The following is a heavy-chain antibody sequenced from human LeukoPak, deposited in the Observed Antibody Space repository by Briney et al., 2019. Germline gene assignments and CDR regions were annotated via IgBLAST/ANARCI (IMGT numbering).Heavy chain of an antibody. Sequence: PGGSLRLSCAASGFTFSRYWMHWVRQAPGKGLVWVSRMNTDGSRTDYADSVKGRFTISRDNAKNTLYLQMNSLGVEDTAVHSCASDFGGHDDFWGQGILVTVSS. CDR2: MNTDGSRT. J-gene: IGHJ4*02. D-gene: IGHD4-23*01. CDR1: GFTFSRYW. CDR3: ASDFGGHDDF. V-gene: IGHV3-74*01.